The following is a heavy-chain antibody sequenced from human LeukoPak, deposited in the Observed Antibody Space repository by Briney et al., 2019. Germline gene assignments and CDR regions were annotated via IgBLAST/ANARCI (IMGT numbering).Heavy chain of an antibody. CDR2: IYYSGST. J-gene: IGHJ4*02. D-gene: IGHD5-18*01. V-gene: IGHV4-59*01. Sequence: SETLSLTCTVSGGSISSYYWSWIRQPPGKGLEWIGYIYYSGSTNYNPSLKSRVTISVDTSKNQFSLKLSSVTAADTAVHYCARGYRGYSYGTFDYWGQGTLVTVSS. CDR3: ARGYRGYSYGTFDY. CDR1: GGSISSYY.